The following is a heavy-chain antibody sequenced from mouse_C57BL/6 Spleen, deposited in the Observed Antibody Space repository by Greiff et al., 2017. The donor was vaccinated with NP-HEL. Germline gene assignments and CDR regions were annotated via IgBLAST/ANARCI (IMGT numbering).Heavy chain of an antibody. CDR3: ARDEGDYVRLAY. D-gene: IGHD2-4*01. CDR2: ISYDGSN. V-gene: IGHV3-6*01. Sequence: EVKLMESGPGLVKPSQSLSLTCSVTGYSITSGYYWNWLRQFPGNKLEWMGYISYDGSNHYNPSLKNRISITRDTSKNQFFLKLNSVTTEDTATYYCARDEGDYVRLAYWGQGTLVTVSA. CDR1: GYSITSGYY. J-gene: IGHJ3*01.